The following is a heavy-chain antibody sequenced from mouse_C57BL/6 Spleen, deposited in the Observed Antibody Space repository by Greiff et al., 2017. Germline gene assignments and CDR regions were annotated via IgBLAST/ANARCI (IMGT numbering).Heavy chain of an antibody. CDR2: IDPADGDT. J-gene: IGHJ1*03. V-gene: IGHV14-1*01. CDR3: TTDYCYGSSYRYFDV. Sequence: VQLQQSGAELVRPGASVKLSCTASGFNIKDYYMHWVKQRPEQGLGWIGRIDPADGDTEYAPKFQGKATMTADTSSNTAYLRLSSLTSEDTAVYYCTTDYCYGSSYRYFDVWGTGTTVTVSS. CDR1: GFNIKDYY. D-gene: IGHD1-1*01.